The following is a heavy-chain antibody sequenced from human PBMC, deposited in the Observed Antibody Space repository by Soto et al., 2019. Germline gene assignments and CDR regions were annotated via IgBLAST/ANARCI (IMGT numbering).Heavy chain of an antibody. Sequence: QLGGSLRLSCAASVFTFSSYAMHWVRQAPGKGLEWVAVISYDGSNKYYADSVKGRFTISRDNSKNTLYLQMNSLRAEDTAVYYCAREYCISTSCYYYYYYGMDVWGQGTTVTVSS. J-gene: IGHJ6*02. CDR3: AREYCISTSCYYYYYYGMDV. D-gene: IGHD2-2*01. CDR1: VFTFSSYA. CDR2: ISYDGSNK. V-gene: IGHV3-30-3*01.